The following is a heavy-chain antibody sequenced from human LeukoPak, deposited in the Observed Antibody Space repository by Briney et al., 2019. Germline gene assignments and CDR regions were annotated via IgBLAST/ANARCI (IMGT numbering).Heavy chain of an antibody. J-gene: IGHJ4*02. V-gene: IGHV4-39*01. CDR3: ARGIYCSSTSCYTHFFDY. D-gene: IGHD2-2*02. CDR2: IYYSGST. Sequence: SETLSLTCTVSGGSISSSSYYWGWIRQPPGKGLEWIGSIYYSGSTYYNPSLKSRVTISVDTSKNQFSLKLSSVTAADTAVYYCARGIYCSSTSCYTHFFDYWGQGTLVTVSS. CDR1: GGSISSSSYY.